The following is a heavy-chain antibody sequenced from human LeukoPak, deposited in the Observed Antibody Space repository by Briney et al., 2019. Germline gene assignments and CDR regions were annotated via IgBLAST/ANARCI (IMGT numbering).Heavy chain of an antibody. CDR2: ISGCNGNT. Sequence: VQVSCKASGYTFTSYGISWVRQAPGQGLEWMGWISGCNGNTSDYQKLQGRVTIITDTSTRTAYMELRSLRSDDTAVYYCARMILLLGDVLTVPPRGFDYWGQGTLVTVSS. D-gene: IGHD3-9*01. J-gene: IGHJ4*02. V-gene: IGHV1-18*01. CDR1: GYTFTSYG. CDR3: ARMILLLGDVLTVPPRGFDY.